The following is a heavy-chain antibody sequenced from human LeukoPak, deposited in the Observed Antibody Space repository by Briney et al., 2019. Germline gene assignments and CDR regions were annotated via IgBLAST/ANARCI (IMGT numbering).Heavy chain of an antibody. CDR3: ARDLRHRSGYYYELHDAFDI. V-gene: IGHV1-2*02. D-gene: IGHD3-22*01. CDR2: INPNSGGT. Sequence: ASVKVSCKASGYTFTGYYMHWVRQGPGQGLEWMGWINPNSGGTNYAQKFQGRVTMTRDTSISTAYMELSRLRSDATAVYYRARDLRHRSGYYYELHDAFDIWGQGAMVTVSS. CDR1: GYTFTGYY. J-gene: IGHJ3*02.